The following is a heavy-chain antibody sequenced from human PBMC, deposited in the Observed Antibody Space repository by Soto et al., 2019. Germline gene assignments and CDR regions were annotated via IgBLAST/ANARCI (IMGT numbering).Heavy chain of an antibody. V-gene: IGHV4-34*01. CDR2: IRHSGST. CDR1: GGSFNGYY. CDR3: ARVDTTMVTDAFDI. D-gene: IGHD5-18*01. J-gene: IGHJ3*02. Sequence: QVQVQQWGAGLLKPSETLSLTCAVSGGSFNGYYWSWIRQPPGKGLEWIGEIRHSGSTNYNPSLKSRVTISVDKSKNQFSLKLISVTAADTAVYYCARVDTTMVTDAFDIWGQGTMVTVSS.